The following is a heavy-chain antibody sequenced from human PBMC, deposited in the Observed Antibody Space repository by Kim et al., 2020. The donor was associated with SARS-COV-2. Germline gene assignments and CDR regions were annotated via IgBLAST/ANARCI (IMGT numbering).Heavy chain of an antibody. Sequence: GGSLRLSCAASGFTFSSYSMNWVRQAPGKGLEWVSSISSSSSYIYYADSVKGRFTISRDNAKNSLYLQMNSLRAEDTAVYYCARDLAPDPRYCSSTSCYGILYYFYGMDVWGQGTTVTVSS. J-gene: IGHJ6*02. CDR2: ISSSSSYI. V-gene: IGHV3-21*01. CDR1: GFTFSSYS. CDR3: ARDLAPDPRYCSSTSCYGILYYFYGMDV. D-gene: IGHD2-2*01.